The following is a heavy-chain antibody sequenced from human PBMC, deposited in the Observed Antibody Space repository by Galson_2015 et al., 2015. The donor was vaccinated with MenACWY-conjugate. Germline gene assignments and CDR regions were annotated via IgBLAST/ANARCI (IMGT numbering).Heavy chain of an antibody. J-gene: IGHJ4*02. CDR3: ARLGGNYRTTPHVDY. CDR1: GFTFSTYW. V-gene: IGHV3-74*01. D-gene: IGHD1-26*01. CDR2: INSDGRST. Sequence: SLRLSCAASGFTFSTYWMHWVRQAPGKGLVWVSRINSDGRSTSYADSVKGRFTISRDTAKNTLYLQMNSLRAEDTAGYYCARLGGNYRTTPHVDYWGQGALVTVAS.